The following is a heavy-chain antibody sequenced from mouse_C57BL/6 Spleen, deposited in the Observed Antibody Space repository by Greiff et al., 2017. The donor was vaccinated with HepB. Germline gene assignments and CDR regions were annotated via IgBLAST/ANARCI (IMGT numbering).Heavy chain of an antibody. V-gene: IGHV1-53*01. CDR2: INPSNGGT. D-gene: IGHD1-1*01. CDR3: ARDTHYYGSTFAY. CDR1: GYTFTSYW. Sequence: VQLQQPGTELVKPGASVKLSCKASGYTFTSYWMHWVKQRHGQGLEWIGNINPSNGGTNYNEKFKSKATLTVDKSSSTAYMQLSSLTSEDSAVYYCARDTHYYGSTFAYWGQGTLVTVSA. J-gene: IGHJ3*01.